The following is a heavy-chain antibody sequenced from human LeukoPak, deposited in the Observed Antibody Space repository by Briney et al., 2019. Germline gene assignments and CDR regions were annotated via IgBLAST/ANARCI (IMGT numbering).Heavy chain of an antibody. Sequence: GGSLRLSCAASGFTFSSYGMHWVRQAPGKGLEWVSAISGSGGSTYYADSVKGRFTIFRDNSKNTLYLQMNSLRAEDTAVYYCAKDSPRAARPSYWGQGTLVTVSS. J-gene: IGHJ4*02. CDR3: AKDSPRAARPSY. CDR2: ISGSGGST. D-gene: IGHD6-6*01. V-gene: IGHV3-23*01. CDR1: GFTFSSYG.